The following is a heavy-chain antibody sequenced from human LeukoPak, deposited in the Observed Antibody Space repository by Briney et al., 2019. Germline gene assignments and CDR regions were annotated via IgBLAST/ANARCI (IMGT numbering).Heavy chain of an antibody. J-gene: IGHJ6*03. CDR2: IYYSGST. CDR3: ARGSSTSPTRYMDV. V-gene: IGHV4-39*07. D-gene: IGHD6-6*01. Sequence: SETLSLTCTVSGGSISSSSYYWGWIRQPPGKGLEWIGSIYYSGSTYYNPSLKSRVTISVDTSKNQFSLKLSSVTAADTAVYYCARGSSTSPTRYMDVWGMGTTVTVSS. CDR1: GGSISSSSYY.